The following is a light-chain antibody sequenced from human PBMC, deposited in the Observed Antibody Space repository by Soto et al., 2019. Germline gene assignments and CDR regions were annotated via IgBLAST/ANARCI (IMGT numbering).Light chain of an antibody. J-gene: IGLJ1*01. CDR3: ATWDTSLSAVL. CDR1: SSNIGNHY. CDR2: DTY. Sequence: QSALTQPPSVSAAPGQNVTISCSGSSSNIGNHYVSWYQHLPGTAPKLLIYDTYKRPSGIPDRISGSKSGPSATLDITALQTGDEADYYCATWDTSLSAVLFGSGTKVTVL. V-gene: IGLV1-51*01.